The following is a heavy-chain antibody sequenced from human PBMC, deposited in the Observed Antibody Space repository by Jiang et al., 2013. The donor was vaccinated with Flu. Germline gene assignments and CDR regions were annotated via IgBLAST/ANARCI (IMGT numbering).Heavy chain of an antibody. D-gene: IGHD3-9*01. CDR3: ASLQRYLTDYGMDV. CDR1: GGSFSGYY. CDR2: INHSGST. V-gene: IGHV4-34*01. J-gene: IGHJ6*04. Sequence: LLKPSETLSLTCAVYGGSFSGYYWSWIRQPPGKGLEWIGEINHSGSTNYNPSLKSRVTISVDTSKNQFSLKLGSVTAADTAVYYCASLQRYLTDYGMDVWGKGTTVTVSS.